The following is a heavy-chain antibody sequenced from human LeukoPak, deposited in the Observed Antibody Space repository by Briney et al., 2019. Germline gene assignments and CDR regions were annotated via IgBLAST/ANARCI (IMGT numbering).Heavy chain of an antibody. CDR1: GFTFSSYA. Sequence: GGSLRLSCAASGFTFSSYAMSWVRQAPGKGLEWVSAISGSGGSTYYADSVKGRFTISRDNAKNSLYLQMNSLRAEDTAVYYCARDSTQWLVRSSWYAAPSGMDVWGQGTTVTVSS. CDR2: ISGSGGST. D-gene: IGHD6-19*01. V-gene: IGHV3-23*01. CDR3: ARDSTQWLVRSSWYAAPSGMDV. J-gene: IGHJ6*02.